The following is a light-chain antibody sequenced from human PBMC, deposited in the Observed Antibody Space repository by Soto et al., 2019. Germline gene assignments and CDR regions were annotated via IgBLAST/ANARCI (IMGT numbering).Light chain of an antibody. CDR2: AAS. CDR3: QQYYSYPLT. J-gene: IGKJ3*01. CDR1: QGIAGY. Sequence: IQLTQSPSTLSASVGDRVTITCRASQGIAGYLAWYQQKPGKAPKLLIYAASTLQSGVPSRFSGSGSGTDFTLTVSCLQSEDFATYYCQQYYSYPLTFGPGTKVDIK. V-gene: IGKV1-8*01.